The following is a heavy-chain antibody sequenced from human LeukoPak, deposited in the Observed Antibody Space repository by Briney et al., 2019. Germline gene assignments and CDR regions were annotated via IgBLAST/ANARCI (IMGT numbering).Heavy chain of an antibody. Sequence: GESLKISCKGSGYSFTSYWIGWVRQMPGKGLEWMGIIYPGDSDTRYSPSFQGQVTISADKSISTAYLQWSSLKASDTAMYYCARRGHTAVDLYAFDIWGQGTMVTVSS. D-gene: IGHD5-18*01. V-gene: IGHV5-51*01. CDR2: IYPGDSDT. J-gene: IGHJ3*02. CDR1: GYSFTSYW. CDR3: ARRGHTAVDLYAFDI.